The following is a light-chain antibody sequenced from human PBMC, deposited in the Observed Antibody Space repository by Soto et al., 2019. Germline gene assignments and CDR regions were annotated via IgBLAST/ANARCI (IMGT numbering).Light chain of an antibody. J-gene: IGKJ1*01. CDR1: QSVSSN. CDR3: QQYNHFWT. Sequence: EIVMTQSPATLSVSPGERATLSCRASQSVSSNLAWYQQKPGPAPRLLIYGASTRATGIPARFSGSGSGTEFTLTISSLQSEDCAVYYFQQYNHFWTFGQGTKGEIK. CDR2: GAS. V-gene: IGKV3-15*01.